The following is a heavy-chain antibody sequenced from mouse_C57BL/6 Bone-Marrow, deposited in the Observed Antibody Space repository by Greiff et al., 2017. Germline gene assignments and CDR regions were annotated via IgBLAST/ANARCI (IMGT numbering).Heavy chain of an antibody. CDR3: ARAGGYNRRNWAVDY. CDR1: GYTFTSYW. J-gene: IGHJ4*01. D-gene: IGHD4-1*01. Sequence: VQLQQPGAELVMPGASVKLSCKASGYTFTSYWMHWVKQRPGQGLEWIGEIDPSDSYTNYNQKFKGKSTLTVDKSSSTAYLQRSSLTSEASAVYDCARAGGYNRRNWAVDYWGGGTSV. CDR2: IDPSDSYT. V-gene: IGHV1-69*01.